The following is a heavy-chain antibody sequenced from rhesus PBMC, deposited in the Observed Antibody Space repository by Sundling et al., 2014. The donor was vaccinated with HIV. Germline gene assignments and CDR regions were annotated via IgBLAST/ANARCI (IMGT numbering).Heavy chain of an antibody. CDR2: ISSGGGSI. Sequence: EVQLVESGGGLAKPGGSLTLSCTASGFTFSDYYMDWVRRAPGKGLEWVSRISSGGGSIWYADSVKGRFTISRENAKNKVYLEMNSLRAEDTAVYYCAKLHEEPFDSWGQGVLVTVAS. CDR3: AKLHEEPFDS. D-gene: IGHD3-28*01. J-gene: IGHJ4*01. V-gene: IGHV3-178*02. CDR1: GFTFSDYY.